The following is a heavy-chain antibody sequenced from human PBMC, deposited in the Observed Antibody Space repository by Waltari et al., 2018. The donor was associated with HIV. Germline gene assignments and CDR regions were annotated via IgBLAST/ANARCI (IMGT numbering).Heavy chain of an antibody. J-gene: IGHJ6*04. D-gene: IGHD1-7*01. CDR3: AKAEKCAERGNYFEHGMDV. CDR2: LSYTGDNK. Sequence: QVQLVESGGGVVEPGMSLRLSCAASGFTCSSYGRHWVSQAPGKGVGWVAILSYTGDNKYYAHSVKVGLTISRGNSNNTLDLQMHNLGDQDTAVYYCAKAEKCAERGNYFEHGMDVWGEGTAGTVSS. V-gene: IGHV3-30*18. CDR1: GFTCSSYG.